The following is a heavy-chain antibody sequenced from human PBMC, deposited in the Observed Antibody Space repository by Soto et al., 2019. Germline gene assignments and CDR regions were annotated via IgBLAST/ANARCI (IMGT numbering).Heavy chain of an antibody. D-gene: IGHD2-15*01. CDR1: GYNFAKYW. CDR2: IYPHDSDV. J-gene: IGHJ6*02. CDR3: ARIQRVSAATPDYYYGMDV. Sequence: PGESLKISCKGSGYNFAKYWIAWVRQMPGKGLDWMGIIYPHDSDVRNSPSFEGQVTISADKSINTAYLQWRSLKASDTAMYYCARIQRVSAATPDYYYGMDVWGQGTTVTVSS. V-gene: IGHV5-51*01.